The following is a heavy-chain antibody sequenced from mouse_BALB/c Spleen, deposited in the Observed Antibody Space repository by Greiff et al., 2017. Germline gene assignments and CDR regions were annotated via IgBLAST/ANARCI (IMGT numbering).Heavy chain of an antibody. CDR3: ARIGRFAY. Sequence: VQLQQPGAELVKPGASVKLSCKASGYTFTSYWMHWVKQRPGQGLEWIGEIDPSDSYTNYNQKFKGKATLTVDKSSSTAYMQLSSLTSEDSAVYYCARIGRFAYWGQGTTLTVSS. V-gene: IGHV1-69*02. CDR2: IDPSDSYT. CDR1: GYTFTSYW. J-gene: IGHJ2*01.